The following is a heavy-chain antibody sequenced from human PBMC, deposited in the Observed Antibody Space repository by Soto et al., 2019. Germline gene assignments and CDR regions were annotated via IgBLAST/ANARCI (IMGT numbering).Heavy chain of an antibody. J-gene: IGHJ4*02. CDR3: ARWERGDGYLGI. CDR1: GFALSGYW. Sequence: GGSLRLSCAASGFALSGYWMTWVRQAPGKGLEWVASINPDGALKYYVDSVKGRFTISIDNADNSLFLQMIRLRVEDTAVYYCARWERGDGYLGIWGQGTLVTVSS. D-gene: IGHD5-12*01. V-gene: IGHV3-7*03. CDR2: INPDGALK.